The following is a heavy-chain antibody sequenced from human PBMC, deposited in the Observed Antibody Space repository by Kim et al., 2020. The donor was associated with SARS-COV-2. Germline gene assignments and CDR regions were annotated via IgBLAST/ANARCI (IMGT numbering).Heavy chain of an antibody. J-gene: IGHJ6*02. D-gene: IGHD6-13*01. CDR1: GFTFSSYE. Sequence: GGSLRLSCAASGFTFSSYEMNWVRQAPGKGLEWVSYISSSGSTIYYADSVKGRFTISRDNAKNSLYLQMNSLRAEDTAVYYCARLGGYSSSWSYYYYYYGMDVWGQGTTVTVSS. CDR3: ARLGGYSSSWSYYYYYYGMDV. CDR2: ISSSGSTI. V-gene: IGHV3-48*03.